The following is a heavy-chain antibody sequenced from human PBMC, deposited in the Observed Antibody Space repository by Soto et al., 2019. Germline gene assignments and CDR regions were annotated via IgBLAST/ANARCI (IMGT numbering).Heavy chain of an antibody. CDR1: GFTFSTYG. D-gene: IGHD6-13*01. J-gene: IGHJ4*02. CDR2: IWYDGSNK. CDR3: ASTIAAADSFDY. V-gene: IGHV3-33*01. Sequence: GSLRLSCAASGFTFSTYGMHWVRQAPGKGLEWVAVIWYDGSNKYYADSVKGRFTISRDNSKNTLYLQMNSLRAEDTAVYYCASTIAAADSFDYWGQGTLVTVSS.